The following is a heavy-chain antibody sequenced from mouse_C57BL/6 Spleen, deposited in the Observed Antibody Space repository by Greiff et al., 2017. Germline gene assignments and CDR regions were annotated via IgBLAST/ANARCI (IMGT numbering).Heavy chain of an antibody. J-gene: IGHJ2*01. CDR3: AGRGGDYYGSSYYFDY. CDR2: IYPGSGNT. V-gene: IGHV1-84*01. D-gene: IGHD1-1*01. CDR1: GYTFTDYY. Sequence: QVQLQQSGPELVKPGASVKISCKASGYTFTDYYINWVKQRPGQGLEWIGWIYPGSGNTKYNEKFKGKATLTVDTSSSTAYMQLSSLTSEDSAVYFCAGRGGDYYGSSYYFDYWGQGTTLTVSS.